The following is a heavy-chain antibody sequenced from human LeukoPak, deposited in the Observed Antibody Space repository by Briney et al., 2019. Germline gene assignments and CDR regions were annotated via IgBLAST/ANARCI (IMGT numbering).Heavy chain of an antibody. J-gene: IGHJ4*02. D-gene: IGHD6-19*01. CDR2: IYYSGST. CDR3: ARGSPGAGGGDY. Sequence: PSETLSLTCTVSGGSISSGGYYWSWIRQHPGKGLEWIGYIYYSGSTYYNPSLKSRVTISVDTSKNQFSLKLSSVTAADTAVYYCARGSPGAGGGDYWGQGTLVTVSS. CDR1: GGSISSGGYY. V-gene: IGHV4-31*03.